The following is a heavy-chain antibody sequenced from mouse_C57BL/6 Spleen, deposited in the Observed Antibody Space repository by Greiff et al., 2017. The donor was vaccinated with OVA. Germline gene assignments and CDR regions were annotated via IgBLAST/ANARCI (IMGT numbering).Heavy chain of an antibody. V-gene: IGHV1-15*01. D-gene: IGHD2-5*01. CDR2: IDPETGGT. J-gene: IGHJ1*03. CDR1: GYTFTDYE. Sequence: VQLQQSGAELVRPGASVTLSCKASGYTFTDYEMHWVKQTPVHGLEWIGAIDPETGGTAYNQKFKGKAILTADQSFRPAYIERRRLTSEDSAVYYCARGPYSNYRLSWYFDDVWGTGTTVTVSS. CDR3: ARGPYSNYRLSWYFDDV.